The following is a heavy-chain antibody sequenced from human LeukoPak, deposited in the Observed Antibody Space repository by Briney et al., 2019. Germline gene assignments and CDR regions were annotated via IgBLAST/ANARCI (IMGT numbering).Heavy chain of an antibody. CDR3: ARVRSDYYDSTAGGFDY. CDR1: GYSISSDYY. Sequence: SETLSLTCAVSGYSISSDYYWGWIRQPPGKGLEWIGSIFHSGSSFYNPSLKSRFTISVDTSKNQFSLKLSSVTAAGTAVYYCARVRSDYYDSTAGGFDYWGQGTLVTVSS. CDR2: IFHSGSS. J-gene: IGHJ4*02. V-gene: IGHV4-38-2*01. D-gene: IGHD3-22*01.